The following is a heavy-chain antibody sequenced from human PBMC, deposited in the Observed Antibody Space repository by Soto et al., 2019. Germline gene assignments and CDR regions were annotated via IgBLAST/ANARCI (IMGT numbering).Heavy chain of an antibody. D-gene: IGHD2-2*02. CDR1: GYTFTSYY. J-gene: IGHJ5*02. CDR3: ALIPGYCSSTSCYIPNNWFDP. Sequence: ASVKVSCKASGYTFTSYYMHWVRQAPGQGLEWMGIINPSGGSTSYAQKFQGRVTMTRDTSTSTVYMELSSLRSEDTAVYYCALIPGYCSSTSCYIPNNWFDPWGQGTLVTVSS. CDR2: INPSGGST. V-gene: IGHV1-46*03.